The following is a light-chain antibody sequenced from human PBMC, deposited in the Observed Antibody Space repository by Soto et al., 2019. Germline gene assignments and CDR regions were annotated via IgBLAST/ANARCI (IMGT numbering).Light chain of an antibody. J-gene: IGKJ4*01. CDR3: QQSFTTPLT. CDR1: QSIGSL. Sequence: DIQMTQSPSSLSASVGDRVTMRFRASQSIGSLLNWYQQKPGKAPNVLINVASTLRSGVPSRFSGSGSGTDFNLTINSLQPEDFATYFCQQSFTTPLTFGGGTKVDIK. CDR2: VAS. V-gene: IGKV1-39*01.